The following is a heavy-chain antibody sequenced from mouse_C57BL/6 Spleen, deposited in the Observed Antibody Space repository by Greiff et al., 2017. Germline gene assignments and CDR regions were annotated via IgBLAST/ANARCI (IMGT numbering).Heavy chain of an antibody. Sequence: VQLKQSGPGLVKPSQSLSLTCSVTGYSITSGYYWNWIRQFPGNKLEWMGYISYDGSNNYNPSLKNRISITRDTSKNQFFLKLNSVTTEDTATYYCARDPITTVVEYYFDYWGQGTTLTVSS. CDR3: ARDPITTVVEYYFDY. J-gene: IGHJ2*01. D-gene: IGHD1-1*01. CDR1: GYSITSGYY. CDR2: ISYDGSN. V-gene: IGHV3-6*01.